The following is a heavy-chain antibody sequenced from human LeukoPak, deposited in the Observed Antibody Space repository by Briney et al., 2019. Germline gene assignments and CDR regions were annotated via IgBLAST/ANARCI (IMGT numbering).Heavy chain of an antibody. J-gene: IGHJ4*02. CDR3: AKGQYSFDSSSYYR. D-gene: IGHD3-22*01. CDR2: ISGNGVSI. V-gene: IGHV3-23*01. Sequence: GGSLRLSCAASGFAFSNYAMGWVRQGPGKGLEWVSVISGNGVSILHADSVKGRFTISRDNSKNTLFLQMNSLRDEDTAVYYCAKGQYSFDSSSYYRWGQGTLVTVSS. CDR1: GFAFSNYA.